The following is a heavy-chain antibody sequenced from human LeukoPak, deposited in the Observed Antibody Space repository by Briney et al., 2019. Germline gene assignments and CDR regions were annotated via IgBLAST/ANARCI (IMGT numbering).Heavy chain of an antibody. Sequence: GGSLRLSCAASGFPFSSFPMSWVRQAPGKGLEWVSGISSSGSDTYYTDSVKGRFTIPRDSSKKTVYLEMNSLRPEDTAVYYCARGKSGYDWDYWGQGTLVSVSS. CDR1: GFPFSSFP. V-gene: IGHV3-23*01. J-gene: IGHJ4*02. CDR2: ISSSGSDT. CDR3: ARGKSGYDWDY. D-gene: IGHD5-12*01.